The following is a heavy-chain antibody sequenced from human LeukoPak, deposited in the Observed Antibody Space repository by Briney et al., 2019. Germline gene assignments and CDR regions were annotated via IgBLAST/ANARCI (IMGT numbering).Heavy chain of an antibody. D-gene: IGHD4-17*01. V-gene: IGHV3-11*01. Sequence: GGSLRLSCAASGFTFSHYYMSWIRQAPGKGLEGVSYISSSGSTIYYADSVKGRFTSSRDNAKNSLYLQMNSLRAEDTAVYYCASLQTEHRLRRRPGAFDIWGQGAMVTVSS. CDR2: ISSSGSTI. J-gene: IGHJ3*02. CDR3: ASLQTEHRLRRRPGAFDI. CDR1: GFTFSHYY.